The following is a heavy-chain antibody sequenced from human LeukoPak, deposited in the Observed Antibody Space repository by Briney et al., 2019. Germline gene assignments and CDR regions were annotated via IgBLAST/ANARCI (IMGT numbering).Heavy chain of an antibody. J-gene: IGHJ4*02. CDR1: GSTVSSNY. V-gene: IGHV3-23*01. D-gene: IGHD6-13*01. CDR3: AKDSRIPAGGTEPSDY. Sequence: PGGSLRLSCAVSGSTVSSNYMSWVRQAPGKGLEWVSAISGSGGSTYYANSVKGRFTISRDNSKDTLYLQMNSLRAEDTAVYYCAKDSRIPAGGTEPSDYWGQGTLVTVSS. CDR2: ISGSGGST.